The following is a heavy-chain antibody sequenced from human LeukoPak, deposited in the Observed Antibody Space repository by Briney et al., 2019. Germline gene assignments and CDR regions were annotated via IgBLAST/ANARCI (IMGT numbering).Heavy chain of an antibody. CDR2: ISGSGDST. Sequence: GGSLRLSCAASGFTFRNYAMSWVRQAPGKGLEWVSGISGSGDSTYYADAVKGRCTISRDNSKNTLYLQMNSLRAEDTAVYYCAKDAHYVVAPTYFDYWGQGTLVTVSS. D-gene: IGHD2-15*01. CDR1: GFTFRNYA. V-gene: IGHV3-23*01. J-gene: IGHJ4*02. CDR3: AKDAHYVVAPTYFDY.